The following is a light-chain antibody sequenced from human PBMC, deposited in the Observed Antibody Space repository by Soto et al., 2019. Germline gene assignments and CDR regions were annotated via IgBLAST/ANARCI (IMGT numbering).Light chain of an antibody. Sequence: VVMTQSPRSLPVTPGEPASISCRSSQSLLHSNGYNYLDWYLQKPGQSPQLLIYLGSNRASGVPDRFSGSGSGTDFTLKISRVEAEDVGVYYCMQPLQSWTFGQGTKVDIK. CDR3: MQPLQSWT. CDR1: QSLLHSNGYNY. CDR2: LGS. J-gene: IGKJ1*01. V-gene: IGKV2-28*01.